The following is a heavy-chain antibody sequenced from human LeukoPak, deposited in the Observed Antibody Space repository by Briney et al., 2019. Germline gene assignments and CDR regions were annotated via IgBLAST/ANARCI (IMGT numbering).Heavy chain of an antibody. CDR1: GRSISIYC. Sequence: SETLSLTCSVSGRSISIYCWSWIRQPAGKGLEWIGRIYTSGSTNYSPSLKSRVTMSVDTSKNQFSLKLSSVTAADTAVYYCARVHSGSYYGYYYYYMDVWGKGTTVTVSS. CDR2: IYTSGST. J-gene: IGHJ6*03. V-gene: IGHV4-4*07. CDR3: ARVHSGSYYGYYYYYMDV. D-gene: IGHD1-26*01.